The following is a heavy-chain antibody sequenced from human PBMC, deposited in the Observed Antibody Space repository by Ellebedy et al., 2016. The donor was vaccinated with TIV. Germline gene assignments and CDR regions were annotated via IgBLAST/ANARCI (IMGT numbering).Heavy chain of an antibody. D-gene: IGHD3-9*01. CDR2: IIPIFGSA. V-gene: IGHV1-69*13. CDR3: ARRYFDWLWLDF. J-gene: IGHJ4*02. Sequence: SVKVSXXASGGTFSSYAISWVRQAPGQGLEWMGGIIPIFGSANYAQKFQGRVTIIADESTSTAYMELSSLRSEDTAVYYCARRYFDWLWLDFWGQGTLVTVSS. CDR1: GGTFSSYA.